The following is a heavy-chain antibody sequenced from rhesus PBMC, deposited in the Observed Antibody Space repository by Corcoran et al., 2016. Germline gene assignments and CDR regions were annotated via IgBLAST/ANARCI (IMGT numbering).Heavy chain of an antibody. CDR1: GASISETYR. D-gene: IGHD3-9*01. V-gene: IGHV4S10*01. Sequence: QLQLQESGPGLVKPSETLSVTCAVSGASISETYRWSWIRQPPGKGLEWIGYIYGNFTTTDYNPSLRRRGTLSKDTANNQFSLKLSSVTAADTAVYYCASTVRSTVYGGQGVLVTVSS. CDR3: ASTVRSTVY. CDR2: IYGNFTTT. J-gene: IGHJ4*01.